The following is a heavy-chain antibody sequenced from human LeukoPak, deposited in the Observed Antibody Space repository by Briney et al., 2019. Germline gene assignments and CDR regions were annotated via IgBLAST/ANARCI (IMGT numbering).Heavy chain of an antibody. CDR1: GFSFSTYA. D-gene: IGHD1-26*01. J-gene: IGHJ4*02. V-gene: IGHV3-23*01. Sequence: GGSLRLSCAASGFSFSTYAMNWVRQAPGKGLEWVSLISGSGGSTHYVDSVKGRFTISRDNSKTTLYLQMNTLRPEDTAVYYCTKGGGTYSNFDYWGQGTLVTVSS. CDR3: TKGGGTYSNFDY. CDR2: ISGSGGST.